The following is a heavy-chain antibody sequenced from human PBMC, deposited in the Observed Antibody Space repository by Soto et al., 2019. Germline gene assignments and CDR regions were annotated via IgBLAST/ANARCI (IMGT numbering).Heavy chain of an antibody. D-gene: IGHD6-13*01. J-gene: IGHJ6*03. Sequence: ASVKVSCKASGYTFTSYDINWVRQATGQGLEWMGWMNPNSGNTGYAQKFQGRVTMTRNTSISTAYMELSSLRSEDTAVYYCARAIKRKGAAAGYYYYYYMDVWGKGTTVTVSS. CDR1: GYTFTSYD. CDR2: MNPNSGNT. V-gene: IGHV1-8*01. CDR3: ARAIKRKGAAAGYYYYYYMDV.